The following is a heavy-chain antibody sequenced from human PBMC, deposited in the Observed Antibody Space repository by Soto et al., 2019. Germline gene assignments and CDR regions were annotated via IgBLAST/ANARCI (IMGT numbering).Heavy chain of an antibody. CDR1: GYTFTSYA. J-gene: IGHJ4*02. D-gene: IGHD6-6*01. V-gene: IGHV1-3*01. CDR2: INAGNGNT. CDR3: ARDFRIAARRGFDY. Sequence: ASVKVSCKASGYTFTSYAMHWVRQAPGQRLEWMGWINAGNGNTKYSQKFQGRVTITRDTSASTAYMELSSLRSEDTAVYYCARDFRIAARRGFDYWGQGTLVTV.